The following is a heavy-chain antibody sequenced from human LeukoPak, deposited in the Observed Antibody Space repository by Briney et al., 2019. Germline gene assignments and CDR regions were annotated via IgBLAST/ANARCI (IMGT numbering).Heavy chain of an antibody. D-gene: IGHD2-15*01. J-gene: IGHJ4*02. CDR3: ARRWYYFDY. CDR1: GFTFSSYA. Sequence: GGSLTLSCAASGFTFSSYAMSWVRQAPGKGLEWVSDISGSGGRTYHADSVKGRFTISRDNSKNTLYLQMNSLRAEDTAVYYCARRWYYFDYWGQGTLVTVSS. V-gene: IGHV3-23*01. CDR2: ISGSGGRT.